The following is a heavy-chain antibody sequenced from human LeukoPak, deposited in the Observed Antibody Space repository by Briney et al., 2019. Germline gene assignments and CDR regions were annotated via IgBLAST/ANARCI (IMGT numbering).Heavy chain of an antibody. CDR1: GYTFTSYG. Sequence: EASVKVSCKASGYTFTSYGISWMRQAPGQGLELLGWVSAANNPEYSQKFQGRVVITRDASATTSYLELNSLRSEDTAVYYCAMSVEMPPIPSFDYWGQGTLVTVSS. J-gene: IGHJ4*02. V-gene: IGHV1-3*01. CDR3: AMSVEMPPIPSFDY. D-gene: IGHD5-24*01. CDR2: VSAANNP.